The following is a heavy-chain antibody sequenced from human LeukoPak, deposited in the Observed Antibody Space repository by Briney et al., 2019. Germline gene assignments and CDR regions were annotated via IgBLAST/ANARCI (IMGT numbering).Heavy chain of an antibody. CDR1: GFTVSSNY. D-gene: IGHD2-15*01. V-gene: IGHV3-53*01. CDR2: IYSGGST. CDR3: ARVRVVVVAATGYFDY. Sequence: GGSLRLSCAASGFTVSSNYMSWVRQAPGKGLEWVSVIYSGGSTYYADSVKGRFTISRDNSKNTLYLQMNSLRAEDTAVYYCARVRVVVVAATGYFDYWGQGTLVTVSS. J-gene: IGHJ4*02.